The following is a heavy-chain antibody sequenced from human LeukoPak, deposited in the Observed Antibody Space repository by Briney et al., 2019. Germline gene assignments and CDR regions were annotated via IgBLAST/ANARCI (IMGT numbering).Heavy chain of an antibody. D-gene: IGHD4-17*01. J-gene: IGHJ4*02. CDR1: GDSISGSSYY. Sequence: SETLSLTCTVSGDSISGSSYYWGWIRQPPGKGLEWIASIYYSGSTYNNPSLKSRVTISVNTSKNQFSLKLNSVTAADTAVYYCARAGYGDSDFDYWGQGTLVTVSS. V-gene: IGHV4-39*07. CDR3: ARAGYGDSDFDY. CDR2: IYYSGST.